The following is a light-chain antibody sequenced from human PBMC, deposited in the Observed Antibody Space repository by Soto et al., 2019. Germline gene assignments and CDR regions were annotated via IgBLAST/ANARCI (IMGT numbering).Light chain of an antibody. Sequence: DIQMTQSPSTLSASVGDRVTITCRASQSIGSWLAWYQQKPGKAPKLLIYNASSLKSGVPSRFSGSGSGTAFTLTISSLHPDEFATYYCQQYNSYSYTFGQGTKLEIK. J-gene: IGKJ2*01. CDR3: QQYNSYSYT. CDR1: QSIGSW. CDR2: NAS. V-gene: IGKV1-5*03.